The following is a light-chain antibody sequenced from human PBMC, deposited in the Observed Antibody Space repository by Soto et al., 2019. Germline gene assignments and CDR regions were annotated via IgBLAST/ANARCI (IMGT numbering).Light chain of an antibody. Sequence: DIQMTQSPSSLSASVGDRVTITCRASQSINSFLNWYQQKPGRAPTLLIYKISTLQNGVPSRFSGRESGTYLTLTIRNRKPEDFATYYRNRSYRTPKTFGKGTKGEI. CDR2: KIS. CDR3: NRSYRTPKT. CDR1: QSINSF. V-gene: IGKV1-39*01. J-gene: IGKJ1*01.